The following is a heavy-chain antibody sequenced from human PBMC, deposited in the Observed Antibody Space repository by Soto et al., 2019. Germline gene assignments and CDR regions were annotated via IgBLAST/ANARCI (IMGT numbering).Heavy chain of an antibody. CDR3: AADTIQIGV. Sequence: GASVKVSCKASGFTFTNSAVQWVRQARGQRLEWIGWIVVGNGDTNYAQKFHERVIITRDMTTSTAYMELSSLTSEDTAVYYCAADTIQIGVWGQGTQVTVSS. V-gene: IGHV1-58*01. J-gene: IGHJ4*02. CDR1: GFTFTNSA. D-gene: IGHD1-1*01. CDR2: IVVGNGDT.